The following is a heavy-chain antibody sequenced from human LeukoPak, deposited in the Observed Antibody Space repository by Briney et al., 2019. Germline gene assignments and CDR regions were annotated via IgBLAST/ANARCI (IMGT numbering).Heavy chain of an antibody. CDR2: IYYSGST. D-gene: IGHD1-1*01. Sequence: SETLSLTCTVSGGSISTYYWSWIRQPPGKGLEWIGYIYYSGSTNYNPSLKSRVTISLDTSKNQFSLKLSSVTAADTAVYYCARVGDWNDLVYWGQGTLVTVSS. V-gene: IGHV4-59*01. CDR1: GGSISTYY. CDR3: ARVGDWNDLVY. J-gene: IGHJ4*02.